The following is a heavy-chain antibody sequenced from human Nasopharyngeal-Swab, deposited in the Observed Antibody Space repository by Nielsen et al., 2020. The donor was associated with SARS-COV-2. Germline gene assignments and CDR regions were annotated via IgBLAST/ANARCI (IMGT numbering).Heavy chain of an antibody. J-gene: IGHJ4*02. CDR1: GFTFSTYN. CDR3: AKDLRGPYFF. Sequence: GESLKISCAASGFTFSTYNMNWVRQAPGKGLQWVASIIGSGDISGSGGSTYYADSVKGRFTISRDNSKNTVSLQMNSLRAEDTAVYYCAKDLRGPYFFWGQGTLVTVSS. CDR2: IIGSGDISGSGGST. D-gene: IGHD2/OR15-2a*01. V-gene: IGHV3-23*01.